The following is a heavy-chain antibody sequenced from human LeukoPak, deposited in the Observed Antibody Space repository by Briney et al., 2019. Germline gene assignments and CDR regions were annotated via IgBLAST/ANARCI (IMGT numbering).Heavy chain of an antibody. CDR3: ARHYYDSSGYFLYYFDY. Sequence: PSETLSLTCTVSGGSISSSYYYWGWIRQPPGKGLEWIGSIYYSGSTDYNPSLKSRVTISVDTSKNQFSLMLSSVTAADTAVYYCARHYYDSSGYFLYYFDYWGQGTLVTVSS. CDR2: IYYSGST. D-gene: IGHD3-22*01. J-gene: IGHJ4*02. CDR1: GGSISSSYYY. V-gene: IGHV4-39*01.